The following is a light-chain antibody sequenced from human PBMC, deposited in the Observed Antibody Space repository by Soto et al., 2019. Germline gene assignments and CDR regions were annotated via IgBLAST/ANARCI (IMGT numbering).Light chain of an antibody. CDR3: QQTYTTPEIT. V-gene: IGKV1-39*01. CDR1: QSISIY. J-gene: IGKJ5*01. CDR2: GAS. Sequence: DIPMTQSPSPLSASLGDRVTIPFRASQSISIYLNWYQLKPGKAPNLLMYGASYLKSGVPTRFSGSGSGTDFTLTISSLQPEDFAIYYCQQTYTTPEITFGQGTRLEIK.